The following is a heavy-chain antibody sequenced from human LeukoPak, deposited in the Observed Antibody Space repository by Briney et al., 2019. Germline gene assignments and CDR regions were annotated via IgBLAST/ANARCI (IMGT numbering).Heavy chain of an antibody. CDR3: ARVLGSYYFYGHFDD. V-gene: IGHV1-18*01. CDR2: ISAYNGKT. CDR1: GYTFFTSD. Sequence: ASVKVSCKASGYTFFTSDVSWVRQAPGQGLEWMGWISAYNGKTNYAQKFQGRVTITRDTSASTAYMELSSLRSEDTAVYYCARVLGSYYFYGHFDDWGQGTLVTVSS. J-gene: IGHJ4*02. D-gene: IGHD1-26*01.